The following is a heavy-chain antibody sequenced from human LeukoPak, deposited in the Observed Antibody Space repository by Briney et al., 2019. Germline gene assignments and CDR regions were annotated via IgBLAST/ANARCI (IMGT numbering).Heavy chain of an antibody. J-gene: IGHJ6*03. CDR1: GLTFSINY. V-gene: IGHV3-23*01. D-gene: IGHD6-13*01. CDR3: AKEFTYSSSWLHYMDV. CDR2: ISVRGENT. Sequence: PGRSLRLSCAVSGLTFSINYMSWVRHAPGKGLEWVSAISVRGENTYYADSPKGRFTISRHNSKNTLYLQMNRLRAEHTPVYFCAKEFTYSSSWLHYMDVWGERNTVTVSS.